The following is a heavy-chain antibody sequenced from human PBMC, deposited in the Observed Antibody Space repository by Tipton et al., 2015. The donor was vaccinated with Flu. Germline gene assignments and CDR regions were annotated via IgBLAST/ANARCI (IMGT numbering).Heavy chain of an antibody. Sequence: SGFPFSNYGMHWVRQAPGKGLEWVAVLYYNGNNKYYADSVKGRFTISRDTSKNTLFLQMNSVRVEDTAVYYCARGRIGVETPVEYYFEQWGRGTRVTVSS. V-gene: IGHV3-33*01. D-gene: IGHD2-21*02. CDR3: ARGRIGVETPVEYYFEQ. CDR2: LYYNGNNK. J-gene: IGHJ4*02. CDR1: GFPFSNYG.